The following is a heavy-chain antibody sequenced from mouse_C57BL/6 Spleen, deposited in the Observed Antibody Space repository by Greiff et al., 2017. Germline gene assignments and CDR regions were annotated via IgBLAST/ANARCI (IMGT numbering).Heavy chain of an antibody. V-gene: IGHV3-6*01. Sequence: EVQRVESGPGLVKPSQSLSLTCSVTGYSITSGYYWNWIRQFPGNKLEWMGYISYDGSNNYNPSLKNRISITLDTSKNQFFLKLNSVTTEDTATYYCARGDSDYFDYWGQGTTLTVSS. J-gene: IGHJ2*01. CDR1: GYSITSGYY. CDR2: ISYDGSN. CDR3: ARGDSDYFDY. D-gene: IGHD3-1*01.